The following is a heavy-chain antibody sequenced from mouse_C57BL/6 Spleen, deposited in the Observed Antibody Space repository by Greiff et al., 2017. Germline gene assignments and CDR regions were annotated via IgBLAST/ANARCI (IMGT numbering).Heavy chain of an antibody. V-gene: IGHV1-82*01. D-gene: IGHD1-1*01. J-gene: IGHJ4*01. CDR1: GYAFSSSW. CDR3: ARGFDYYDSRGAVDY. CDR2: IYPGDGDT. Sequence: VQLVESGPELVKPGASVKISCKASGYAFSSSWMNWVKQRPGKGLEWIGRIYPGDGDTNYTGKFKGKATLTADKAYSTAYMQLSSLTSEDSAVYFGARGFDYYDSRGAVDYWGQGTSVTVSS.